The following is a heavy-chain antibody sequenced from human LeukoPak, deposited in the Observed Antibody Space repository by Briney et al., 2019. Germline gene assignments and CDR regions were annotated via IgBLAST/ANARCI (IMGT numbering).Heavy chain of an antibody. CDR3: AICPRDIVVVPAAGYYYYYMDV. CDR1: GFTFGSHA. CDR2: ISGSGGST. J-gene: IGHJ6*03. Sequence: GGSLRLSCAASGFTFGSHAMSWVRQAPGKGLEWVSAISGSGGSTYYADSVKGRFTISRDNSKNTLYLQMNSLRAEDTAVYYCAICPRDIVVVPAAGYYYYYMDVWGKGTTVTVSS. V-gene: IGHV3-23*01. D-gene: IGHD2-2*01.